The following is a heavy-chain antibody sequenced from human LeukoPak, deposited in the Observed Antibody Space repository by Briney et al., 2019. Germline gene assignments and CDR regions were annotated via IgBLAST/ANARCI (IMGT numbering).Heavy chain of an antibody. CDR2: IYDSGST. Sequence: SETLSLTCTVSGGSIRSSYYYWGWIRQPPGKGLEWIGSIYDSGSTYCNPSLKSRVTISVDTSKNQFSLKLSSVTAADTAVYYCARGRRYFDWLFRQSNRYYFDYWGQGTLVTVSS. CDR3: ARGRRYFDWLFRQSNRYYFDY. V-gene: IGHV4-39*01. CDR1: GGSIRSSYYY. D-gene: IGHD3-9*01. J-gene: IGHJ4*02.